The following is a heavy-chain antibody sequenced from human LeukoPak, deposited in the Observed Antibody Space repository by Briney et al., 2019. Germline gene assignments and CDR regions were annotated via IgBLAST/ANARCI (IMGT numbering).Heavy chain of an antibody. CDR2: IRYDGSNK. J-gene: IGHJ3*02. D-gene: IGHD3-16*01. V-gene: IGHV3-30*02. Sequence: GGSLRLSCAASGFTFSSYGMHWVRQAPGKGLEWVAFIRYDGSNKYYADSVKGRFTISRDNSKNTLYLQMNSLRAEDTAVYSWAKYGGGGAIDAFDIWGQGTMVTVSS. CDR1: GFTFSSYG. CDR3: AKYGGGGAIDAFDI.